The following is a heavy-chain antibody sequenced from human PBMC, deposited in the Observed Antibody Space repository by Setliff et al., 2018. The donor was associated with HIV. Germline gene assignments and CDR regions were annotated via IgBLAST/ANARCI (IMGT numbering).Heavy chain of an antibody. CDR2: IYHSGST. D-gene: IGHD1-26*01. CDR1: GGYISSSNW. Sequence: SETLSLTCAVSGGYISSSNWWSWVRQPPGKGLEWIGEIYHSGSTYYNPSLKSRVTISVDTSKNQFSLKVSSVTAADTAAYYCARQSSGSPEYFQHWGQGTLVTVSS. V-gene: IGHV4-4*02. J-gene: IGHJ1*01. CDR3: ARQSSGSPEYFQH.